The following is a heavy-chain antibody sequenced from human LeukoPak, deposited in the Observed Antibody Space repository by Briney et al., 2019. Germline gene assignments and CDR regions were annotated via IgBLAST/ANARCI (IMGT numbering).Heavy chain of an antibody. CDR1: GFTFSSYA. CDR3: AKDRLQPLDY. V-gene: IGHV3-23*01. D-gene: IGHD2-15*01. J-gene: IGHJ4*02. CDR2: ISGSGDST. Sequence: PGGSLRLSCAASGFTFSSYAMSWVRQAPGKGLEWVSAISGSGDSTYYVDSVKGRFTISRDNSKNTLYLQMNSLRAEDTALYYCAKDRLQPLDYWGQGTLVTVSS.